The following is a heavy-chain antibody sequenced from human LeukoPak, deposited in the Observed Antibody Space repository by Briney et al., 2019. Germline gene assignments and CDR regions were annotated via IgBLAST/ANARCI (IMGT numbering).Heavy chain of an antibody. J-gene: IGHJ6*02. V-gene: IGHV1-3*01. D-gene: IGHD5-24*01. Sequence: ASVKVSCKASGYTFTSYAMHWVRQAPGQRLEWMGWINAGNGNTKYSQKFQGRVTITADKSTSTAYMELSSLRSEDTAVYYCARDSRDGYNNYYYYGTDVWGQGTTVTVSS. CDR1: GYTFTSYA. CDR2: INAGNGNT. CDR3: ARDSRDGYNNYYYYGTDV.